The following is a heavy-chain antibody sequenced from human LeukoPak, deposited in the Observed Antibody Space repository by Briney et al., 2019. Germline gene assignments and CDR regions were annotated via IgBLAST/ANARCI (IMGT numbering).Heavy chain of an antibody. V-gene: IGHV1-46*01. J-gene: IGHJ6*02. D-gene: IGHD5-18*01. CDR1: GYTFTSYY. CDR3: AREHANTAMAREGYYYYGMDV. Sequence: ASVKVSCKASGYTFTSYYMHWVRQAPGQGLEWMGIINPSGGSTSYAQKFQGRVTMTRDTSTSTVYMELSSLRSEDTAVYYCAREHANTAMAREGYYYYGMDVWGQGTTVTVSS. CDR2: INPSGGST.